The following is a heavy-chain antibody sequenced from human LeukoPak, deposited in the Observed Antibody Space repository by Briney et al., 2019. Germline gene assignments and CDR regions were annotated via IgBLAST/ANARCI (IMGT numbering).Heavy chain of an antibody. Sequence: PGGSLRLSCAASGFTFSSYAMSWVRQAPGKGLEWVSAISGSGGSTYYADSVKGRFTISRDNSKNTLYLQMSSLRAEDTAVYYCAKSNRALWSGYYKGGRYYYYGMDVWGQGTTVTASS. CDR3: AKSNRALWSGYYKGGRYYYYGMDV. D-gene: IGHD3-3*01. V-gene: IGHV3-23*01. CDR1: GFTFSSYA. J-gene: IGHJ6*02. CDR2: ISGSGGST.